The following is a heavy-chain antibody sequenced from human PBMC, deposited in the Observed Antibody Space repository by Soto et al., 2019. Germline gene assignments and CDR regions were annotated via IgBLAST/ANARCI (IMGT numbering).Heavy chain of an antibody. J-gene: IGHJ6*02. CDR2: INHSGST. CDR3: ARMEGGSYSVLVYYYYYGMDV. V-gene: IGHV4-34*01. Sequence: SETLSLTCAVYGGSFSGYYWSWIRQPPGKGLEWIGEINHSGSTNYNPSLKSRVTISVDTSKNQFSLKLSSVTAADTAVYYCARMEGGSYSVLVYYYYYGMDVWGQGTTVTVSS. CDR1: GGSFSGYY. D-gene: IGHD1-26*01.